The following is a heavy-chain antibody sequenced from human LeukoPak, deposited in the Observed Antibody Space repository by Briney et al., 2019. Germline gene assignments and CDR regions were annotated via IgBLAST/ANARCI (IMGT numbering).Heavy chain of an antibody. V-gene: IGHV4-61*01. CDR1: GGSVSSGSYY. J-gene: IGHJ4*02. D-gene: IGHD3-3*01. CDR2: IYYSGST. Sequence: PSETLSLTCTVSGGSVSSGSYYWRWIRQPPGKGLEWIGYIYYSGSTNYNPSLKSRVTISVDTSKNQFSLKLSSVTAADTAVYYCARDSYAGFSRWGQGTLVTVSS. CDR3: ARDSYAGFSR.